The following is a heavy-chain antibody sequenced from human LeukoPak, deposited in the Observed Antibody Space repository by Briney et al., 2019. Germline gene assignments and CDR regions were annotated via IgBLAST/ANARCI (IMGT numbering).Heavy chain of an antibody. D-gene: IGHD7-27*01. J-gene: IGHJ4*02. Sequence: GGSLRLSCAASGFTFSTYTMYWVRPPPGQRLEWGSIIGSSGGGIHYADSVKGRFTISRDNSKNALYLQMNSLRVEDTAVYYCAIDPNWGTHSWGQGVLVTVSS. CDR1: GFTFSTYT. CDR2: IGSSGGGI. V-gene: IGHV3-23*01. CDR3: AIDPNWGTHS.